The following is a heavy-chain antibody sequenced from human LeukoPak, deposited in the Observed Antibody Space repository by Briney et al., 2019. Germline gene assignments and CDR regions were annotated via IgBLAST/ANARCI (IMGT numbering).Heavy chain of an antibody. CDR2: INHSGST. D-gene: IGHD3-3*01. V-gene: IGHV4-34*01. CDR3: ARGRIVYYDFWSGYYPGAYFGY. Sequence: PSETLSLTCAVYGGSFSGYYWSWIRQPPGKGLEWIGEINHSGSTNYNPSLKSRVTVSVDTSKNQFSLKLSSVTAADTAVYYCARGRIVYYDFWSGYYPGAYFGYWGQGTLVTVSS. CDR1: GGSFSGYY. J-gene: IGHJ4*02.